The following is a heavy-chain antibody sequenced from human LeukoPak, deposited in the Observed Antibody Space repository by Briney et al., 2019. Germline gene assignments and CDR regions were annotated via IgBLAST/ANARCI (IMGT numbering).Heavy chain of an antibody. J-gene: IGHJ4*02. CDR3: ARLRYYDSSGYLLLDY. CDR1: GYSISSGYY. D-gene: IGHD3-22*01. CDR2: IYHSGGT. Sequence: SXTLSLTCAVSGYSISSGYYWGWIRPPPGKGLEWIGSIYHSGGTYYNPSLKSRVTISVDTSKNQFSLKLSSVTAADTAVYYCARLRYYDSSGYLLLDYWGQGTLVTVSS. V-gene: IGHV4-38-2*01.